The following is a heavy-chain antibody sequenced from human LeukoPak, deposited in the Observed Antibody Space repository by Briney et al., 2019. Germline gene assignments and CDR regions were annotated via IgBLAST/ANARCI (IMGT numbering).Heavy chain of an antibody. CDR3: ARERSNYYDSSGYLKY. V-gene: IGHV4-34*01. J-gene: IGHJ4*02. CDR2: INHSGST. CDR1: GGSFSGYY. D-gene: IGHD3-22*01. Sequence: SETLSLTCAAYGGSFSGYYWSWIRQPPGKGLEWIGEINHSGSTNYNPSLKSRVTISVDTSKNQFSLKLSSVTAADTAVYYCARERSNYYDSSGYLKYWGQGTLVTVSS.